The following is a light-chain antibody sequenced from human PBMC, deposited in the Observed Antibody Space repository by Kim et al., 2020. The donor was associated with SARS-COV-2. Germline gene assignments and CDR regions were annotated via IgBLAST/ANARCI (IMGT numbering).Light chain of an antibody. CDR2: GAS. V-gene: IGKV3-20*01. CDR3: QQYGSSPRYT. CDR1: QSVSSSY. J-gene: IGKJ2*01. Sequence: EIVLTQSPGTLSLSPGERVTLSCRASQSVSSSYLAWYQQKPGQAPRLLIYGASSRATGIPDRFSGSGSGTDFTLTISRVETEDFAVYYCQQYGSSPRYTFGQGTKLEI.